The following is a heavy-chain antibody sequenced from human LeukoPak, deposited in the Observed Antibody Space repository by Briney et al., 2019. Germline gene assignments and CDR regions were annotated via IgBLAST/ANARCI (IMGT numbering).Heavy chain of an antibody. J-gene: IGHJ4*02. CDR2: IYYSGSS. Sequence: SETLSLTCTVSGDSITNNNCYWGWVRQPPGKGLEWIASIYYSGSSYYNPSLKSRVTMSVDTSKNQFSLKLSSVTAADTAIYYCVRLDYSNFFDYWGQGNLVTVSS. V-gene: IGHV4-39*07. CDR3: VRLDYSNFFDY. D-gene: IGHD4-11*01. CDR1: GDSITNNNCY.